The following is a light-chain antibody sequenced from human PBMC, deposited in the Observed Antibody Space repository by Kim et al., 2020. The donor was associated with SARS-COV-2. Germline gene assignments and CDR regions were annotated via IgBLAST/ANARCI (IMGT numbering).Light chain of an antibody. J-gene: IGKJ5*01. Sequence: EIVLTQSPATLSLSPGERATLSCRASQSVYTYLAWFQQRPGQPPRLLIYDASNRATGIPARFSGSGSGTDFTLTISSLEPEDFAIYYCQQRSSWPQAFGQGTRLEIK. CDR1: QSVYTY. CDR2: DAS. V-gene: IGKV3-11*01. CDR3: QQRSSWPQA.